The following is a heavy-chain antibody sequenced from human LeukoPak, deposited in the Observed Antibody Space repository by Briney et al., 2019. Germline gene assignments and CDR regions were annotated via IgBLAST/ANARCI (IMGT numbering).Heavy chain of an antibody. CDR2: INHSGST. Sequence: SETLSLTCAVYGGSFSGYYWSWIRQPPGKGLEWIGEINHSGSTNYNPSLKSRVTISVDTSKNQFSLKLSSVTAADTAVYYCAREAAPKYYYYYYYMDVWGKGTTVTVSS. CDR3: AREAAPKYYYYYYYMDV. V-gene: IGHV4-34*01. CDR1: GGSFSGYY. J-gene: IGHJ6*03. D-gene: IGHD6-13*01.